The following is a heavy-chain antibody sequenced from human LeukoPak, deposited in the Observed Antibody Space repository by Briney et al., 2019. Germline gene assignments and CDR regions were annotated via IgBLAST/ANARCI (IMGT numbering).Heavy chain of an antibody. CDR2: ISSSSSYI. Sequence: GALRLSCAASGFTFSSYEMNWVRQAPGKGLEWVSSISSSSSYIYYADSVKGRFTISRDNAKNSLYLQMNSLRAEDTAVYYCARDRSRDYYDSSGYYSLFDYWGQGTLVTVSS. J-gene: IGHJ4*02. V-gene: IGHV3-21*01. D-gene: IGHD3-22*01. CDR1: GFTFSSYE. CDR3: ARDRSRDYYDSSGYYSLFDY.